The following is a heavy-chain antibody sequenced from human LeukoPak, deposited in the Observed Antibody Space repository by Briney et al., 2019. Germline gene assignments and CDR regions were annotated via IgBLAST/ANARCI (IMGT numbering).Heavy chain of an antibody. CDR1: GGSISSSSYY. CDR2: IYYSGST. CDR3: ARAYDFWSGYYWSY. D-gene: IGHD3-3*01. Sequence: SETLSLTCTVSGGSISSSSYYWGWIRQPPGKGLEWIGSIYYSGSTYYNPSLKSRVTISVDTSKNQFSLKLSSVTAADTAVYYCARAYDFWSGYYWSYWGQGTLVTVSS. V-gene: IGHV4-39*07. J-gene: IGHJ4*02.